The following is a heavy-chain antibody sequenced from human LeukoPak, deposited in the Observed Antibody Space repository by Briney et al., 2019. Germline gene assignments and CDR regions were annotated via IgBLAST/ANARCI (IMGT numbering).Heavy chain of an antibody. CDR1: GFSFSNHY. Sequence: GGSLRLSCAASGFSFSNHYMRWIRQAPGKGLEWVANINEDGSNKWHLGSVKGRFTVSRDNARNALYLQMNSLRVEDTAVYYCTRVIVAVPGYFDYFDFWGQGALVTVSS. CDR2: INEDGSNK. V-gene: IGHV3-7*01. CDR3: TRVIVAVPGYFDYFDF. J-gene: IGHJ4*02. D-gene: IGHD6-19*01.